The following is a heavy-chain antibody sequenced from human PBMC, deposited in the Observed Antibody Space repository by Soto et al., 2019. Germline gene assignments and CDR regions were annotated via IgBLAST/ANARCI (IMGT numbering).Heavy chain of an antibody. CDR1: GGSFSGYY. D-gene: IGHD4-17*01. J-gene: IGHJ6*02. CDR3: ARVVRYGDSPYHYYGMDV. CDR2: INHSGST. V-gene: IGHV4-34*01. Sequence: SETLSLTCAVYGGSFSGYYWSWIRQPPGKGLEWIGEINHSGSTNYNPSLKSRVTISVDTSKNQFSLKLSSVTAADTAVYYCARVVRYGDSPYHYYGMDVWGQGTTVTVSS.